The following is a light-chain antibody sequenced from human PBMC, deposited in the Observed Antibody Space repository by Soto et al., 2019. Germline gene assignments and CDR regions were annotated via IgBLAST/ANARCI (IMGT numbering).Light chain of an antibody. CDR1: QSISSY. V-gene: IGKV1-39*01. CDR2: SAS. J-gene: IGKJ1*01. Sequence: DIQMTQSPSSLSASVGDRVTITCRASQSISSYLNWYHQKPGKAPKLLIYSASSLQSGVTSRFSGSGSGTDFNLTISSLQPEDFATYYCQQSYTTPWTFGQGTKVEIK. CDR3: QQSYTTPWT.